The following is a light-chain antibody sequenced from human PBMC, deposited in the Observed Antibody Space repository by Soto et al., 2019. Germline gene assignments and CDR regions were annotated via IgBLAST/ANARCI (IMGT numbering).Light chain of an antibody. CDR1: QSIKNNF. CDR3: QQYGTSLT. V-gene: IGKV3-20*01. CDR2: AAS. Sequence: IVLTQSPGALSLSPGEGATLSCRASQSIKNNFLAWYQQRPGQAPRLLIHAASIRASGISDRFTGTASGTNFTLTISRLEPDDFGVYYCQQYGTSLTFGGGTRVE. J-gene: IGKJ4*01.